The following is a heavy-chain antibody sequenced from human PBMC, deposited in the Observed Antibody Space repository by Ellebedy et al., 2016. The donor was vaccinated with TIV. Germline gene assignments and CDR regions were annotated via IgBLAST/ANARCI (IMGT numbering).Heavy chain of an antibody. D-gene: IGHD6-13*01. CDR2: ISSSGTYI. V-gene: IGHV3-21*01. CDR3: ARPAASYSSSWYDFDC. Sequence: GGSLRLSCAASGFTFSSFTMNWVRKAPGKGLEWVSSISSSGTYIHNTDSVKGRFTISRDNAENSLYLQMNSLRVEDTAVYYCARPAASYSSSWYDFDCWGQGTLVTVSS. CDR1: GFTFSSFT. J-gene: IGHJ4*02.